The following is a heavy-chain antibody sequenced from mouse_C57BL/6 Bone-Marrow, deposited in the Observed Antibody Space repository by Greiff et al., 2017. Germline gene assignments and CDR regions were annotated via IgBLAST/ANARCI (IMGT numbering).Heavy chain of an antibody. V-gene: IGHV1-82*01. CDR3: ARKALLLRLAMDY. J-gene: IGHJ4*01. CDR2: IYPGDGDT. Sequence: QVQLKESGPELVKPGASVKISCKASGYAFSSSWMNWVKQRPGKGLEWIGHIYPGDGDTNYNGKFKGKATLTADKSSSTAYMQLSSLTSEDSAVYFCARKALLLRLAMDYWGKGTSVTVSS. CDR1: GYAFSSSW. D-gene: IGHD1-1*01.